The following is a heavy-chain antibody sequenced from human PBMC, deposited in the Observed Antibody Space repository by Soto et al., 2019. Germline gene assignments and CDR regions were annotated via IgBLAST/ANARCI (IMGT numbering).Heavy chain of an antibody. Sequence: AVKVSCKASRGTFSSYPISWVVQAPGQGREWMGGIIPIFGTSNYAQKFQGRVTITAAEWTRTAYTELSSLSSEDLAVYYWARDHPYCSGGSCYSGPTPSWFDRWGQGTLVTVSS. CDR3: ARDHPYCSGGSCYSGPTPSWFDR. D-gene: IGHD2-15*01. CDR2: IIPIFGTS. V-gene: IGHV1-69*13. J-gene: IGHJ5*02. CDR1: RGTFSSYP.